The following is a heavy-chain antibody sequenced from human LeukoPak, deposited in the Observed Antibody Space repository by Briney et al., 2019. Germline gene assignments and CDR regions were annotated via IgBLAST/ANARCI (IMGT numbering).Heavy chain of an antibody. CDR3: ARVHPDGYSAY. J-gene: IGHJ4*02. CDR1: GGSISSYY. V-gene: IGHV4-59*01. D-gene: IGHD5-24*01. Sequence: SETLSLTCTVSGGSISSYYWSWIRQPPGKGLEWIGYIYYSGSTNYNPSLKSRVTISVDTSKNQFSLKLSSVTAADTAVYFCARVHPDGYSAYWGQGILVTVSS. CDR2: IYYSGST.